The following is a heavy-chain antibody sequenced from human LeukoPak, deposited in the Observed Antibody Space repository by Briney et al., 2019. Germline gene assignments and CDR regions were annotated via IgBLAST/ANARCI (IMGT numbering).Heavy chain of an antibody. D-gene: IGHD6-13*01. Sequence: GESLNISCKGAGYSFSSYWICWVRQLPGKVLEGMGSIYPGDSDTRYSPSFQGQVTISADKSITTAYLQWSSLKASDTAMYYCARGRVAAAGIPFDYWGQGTLVTVSS. CDR3: ARGRVAAAGIPFDY. J-gene: IGHJ4*02. CDR1: GYSFSSYW. V-gene: IGHV5-51*01. CDR2: IYPGDSDT.